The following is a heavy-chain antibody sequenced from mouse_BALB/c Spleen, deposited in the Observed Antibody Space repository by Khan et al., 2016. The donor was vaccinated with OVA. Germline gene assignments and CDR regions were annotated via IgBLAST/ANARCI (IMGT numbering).Heavy chain of an antibody. Sequence: EVQLQESGPGLVKPSQSLSLTCTVTGYSITSGYAWNWIRQFPGNKLEWMGYISYSDFTNYNPSLKSRISITRDTSKNQFYLQLSSVTTEDTATYYCARSNYYVYYFDYWGQGATLTVSS. J-gene: IGHJ2*01. D-gene: IGHD1-1*01. CDR1: GYSITSGYA. CDR3: ARSNYYVYYFDY. V-gene: IGHV3-2*02. CDR2: ISYSDFT.